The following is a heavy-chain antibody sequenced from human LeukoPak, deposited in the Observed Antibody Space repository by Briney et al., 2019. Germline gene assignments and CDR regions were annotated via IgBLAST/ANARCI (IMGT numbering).Heavy chain of an antibody. D-gene: IGHD3-22*01. J-gene: IGHJ4*02. Sequence: GGSLRLSCAASGFTFSTYALSWVRQAPGKGLEWVSTISDSGGSTYSADFVKGRFTISRDNSKNTLYLQMNSLRAEDTAVYYCAKLEALGYYDSSGYFFASWGQGTLVTVSS. CDR3: AKLEALGYYDSSGYFFAS. CDR1: GFTFSTYA. CDR2: ISDSGGST. V-gene: IGHV3-23*01.